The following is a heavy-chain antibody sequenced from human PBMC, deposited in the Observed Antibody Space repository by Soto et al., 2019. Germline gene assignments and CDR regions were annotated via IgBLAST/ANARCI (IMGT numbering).Heavy chain of an antibody. D-gene: IGHD3-3*01. CDR3: ARVLASGDGHYYLALDV. V-gene: IGHV3-74*01. CDR1: GFTFRGYW. CDR2: ISPDGRDT. J-gene: IGHJ6*02. Sequence: PGGSLGLSCAASGFTFRGYWMHWFRQVQGKGLVWVSRISPDGRDTSYADSVNGRFTISRDNTKSTLFLDMNSLRGEDTGVYYCARVLASGDGHYYLALDVWGQGTTVTDSS.